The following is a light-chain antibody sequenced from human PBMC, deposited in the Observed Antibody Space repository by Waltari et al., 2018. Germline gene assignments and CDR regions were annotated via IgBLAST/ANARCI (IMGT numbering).Light chain of an antibody. CDR3: QTRGHGTWV. V-gene: IGLV4-69*01. J-gene: IGLJ3*02. Sequence: QLVLTQSPSASASLGASVKLTCTLSSGHSSNVIAWLQQRPEKGPRYLMKVNSDGSHSKGDEIPDRFSGSSSGAERYLTISNLQSEDEADYFCQTRGHGTWVFGGGTTLTVL. CDR2: VNSDGSH. CDR1: SGHSSNV.